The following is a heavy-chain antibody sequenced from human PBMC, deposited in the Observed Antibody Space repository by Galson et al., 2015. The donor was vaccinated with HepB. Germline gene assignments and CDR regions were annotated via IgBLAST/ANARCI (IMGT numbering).Heavy chain of an antibody. CDR3: ARDFYCSSTSCYRGGGWFFDL. V-gene: IGHV3-53*01. CDR1: GLTVSSNY. Sequence: SLRLSCAASGLTVSSNYMSWVRQAPGKGLEWVSVIYSGGSKYYAESVKGRFTISRDNSKNTLSLQMNSLRAEETAVYYGARDFYCSSTSCYRGGGWFFDLWGRGTLVTVSS. CDR2: IYSGGSK. D-gene: IGHD2-2*01. J-gene: IGHJ2*01.